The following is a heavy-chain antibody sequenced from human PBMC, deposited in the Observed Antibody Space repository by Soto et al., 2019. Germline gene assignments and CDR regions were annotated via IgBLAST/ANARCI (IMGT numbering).Heavy chain of an antibody. CDR1: GFTFSSYA. CDR3: ARDGAFTYYYDSSGYRFDY. CDR2: ISYDGSNK. J-gene: IGHJ4*02. D-gene: IGHD3-22*01. Sequence: GGSLILSCAASGFTFSSYAMHWVRQKPGKGLEWVAVISYDGSNKYYADSVKGRFTISRDNSKNTLYLQMNSLRAEDTAVYYCARDGAFTYYYDSSGYRFDYWGQGTLVTVSS. V-gene: IGHV3-30-3*01.